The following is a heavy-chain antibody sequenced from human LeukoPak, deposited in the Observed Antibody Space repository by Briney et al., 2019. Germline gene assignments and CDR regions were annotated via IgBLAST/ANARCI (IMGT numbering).Heavy chain of an antibody. J-gene: IGHJ4*02. D-gene: IGHD2-15*01. CDR1: GIIFSNYG. CDR2: ISDSGAKT. Sequence: GGSLRLSCTVSGIIFSNYGMSWVRQAPGQGLEWVSGISDSGAKTYYADSVKGRFSISRDNSKNTVYLQVNSLRGEDTAVYYCAKDIRGYSSGWPWIDYWGQGTLVTVSP. CDR3: AKDIRGYSSGWPWIDY. V-gene: IGHV3-23*01.